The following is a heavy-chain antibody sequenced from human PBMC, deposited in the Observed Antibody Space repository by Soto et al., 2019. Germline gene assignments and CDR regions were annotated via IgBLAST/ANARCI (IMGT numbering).Heavy chain of an antibody. D-gene: IGHD2-8*01. J-gene: IGHJ2*01. CDR1: GGSLSSGGYY. V-gene: IGHV4-31*03. CDR2: IYYSGST. Sequence: QVQLQESGPGLVKPSQTLSLTCTVSGGSLSSGGYYWSWLRQHPGKGLEWHGYIYYSGSTYYNPTLKSRVTISVDTSKNQFSLKLSSVTAADTAVYYCAREKRHATHRSVYCTNGVCLWWYFDLWGRGTLVTVSS. CDR3: AREKRHATHRSVYCTNGVCLWWYFDL.